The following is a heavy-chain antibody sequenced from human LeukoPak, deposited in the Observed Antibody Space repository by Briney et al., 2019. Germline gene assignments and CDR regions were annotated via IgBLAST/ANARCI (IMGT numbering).Heavy chain of an antibody. Sequence: KPSETLSLTCTVSGGSISSGGYSWSWIRQHPGKGLEWIGYIYYSGSTYYNPSLKSRVTISVDTSKNQFSLKLSSVTAADTAVYYCAREHGDYSFTFWGQGTLVTVSS. J-gene: IGHJ4*02. CDR3: AREHGDYSFTF. CDR2: IYYSGST. D-gene: IGHD4-17*01. V-gene: IGHV4-31*03. CDR1: GGSISSGGYS.